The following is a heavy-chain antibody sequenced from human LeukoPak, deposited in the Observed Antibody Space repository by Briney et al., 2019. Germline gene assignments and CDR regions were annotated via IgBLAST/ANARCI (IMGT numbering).Heavy chain of an antibody. D-gene: IGHD1-1*01. CDR3: AAGGAGTSGTTVDY. Sequence: ASVKVSCKASGCTFTGYYMHWVRLAPGQGLEWMGWINPNNGGTNYAQKFQGRVTMTRDTSISTAYMELSGLTSDDTAVYYCAAGGAGTSGTTVDYWGQGTLVTVSS. CDR1: GCTFTGYY. V-gene: IGHV1-2*02. CDR2: INPNNGGT. J-gene: IGHJ4*02.